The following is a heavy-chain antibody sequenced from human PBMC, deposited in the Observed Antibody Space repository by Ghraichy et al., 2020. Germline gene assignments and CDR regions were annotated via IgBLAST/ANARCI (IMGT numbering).Heavy chain of an antibody. Sequence: SQTLSLTCTVSGGSISSYYWSWIRQPPGNGLEWFGYIYYSGSTNYNPSLKSRVTISVDTSKNQFSLKLSSVTAADTAVYYCAKHKWSITMVRGVIFYWFDPWAPGT. CDR1: GGSISSYY. CDR3: AKHKWSITMVRGVIFYWFDP. J-gene: IGHJ5*02. D-gene: IGHD3-10*01. CDR2: IYYSGST. V-gene: IGHV4-59*01.